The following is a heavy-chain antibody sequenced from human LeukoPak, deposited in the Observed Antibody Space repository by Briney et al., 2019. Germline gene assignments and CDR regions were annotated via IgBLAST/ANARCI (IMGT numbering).Heavy chain of an antibody. V-gene: IGHV4-31*03. CDR3: ARAGDSSGYEYYFDY. CDR1: GGSISSGGYY. CDR2: IYYSGST. Sequence: SETLSLTCTVSGGSISSGGYYWSWIRQHPGKGLEWIGYIYYSGSTYYSPSLKSRVTISVDTSKNQFSLKLSSVTAADTAVYYCARAGDSSGYEYYFDYWGQGTLVTVSS. J-gene: IGHJ4*02. D-gene: IGHD3-22*01.